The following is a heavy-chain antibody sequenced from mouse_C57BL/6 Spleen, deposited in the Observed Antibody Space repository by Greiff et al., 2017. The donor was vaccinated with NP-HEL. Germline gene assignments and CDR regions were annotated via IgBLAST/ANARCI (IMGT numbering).Heavy chain of an antibody. CDR3: ARDRGYYGSSPYYYAMDY. Sequence: EVKLMESGGGLVKPGGSLKLSCAASGFTFSSYAMSWVRQTPEKRLEWVATISDGGSYTYYPDNVKGRFTISRDNAKNNLYLQMSHLKSEDTAMYYCARDRGYYGSSPYYYAMDYWGQGTSVTVSS. D-gene: IGHD1-1*01. CDR2: ISDGGSYT. CDR1: GFTFSSYA. J-gene: IGHJ4*01. V-gene: IGHV5-4*01.